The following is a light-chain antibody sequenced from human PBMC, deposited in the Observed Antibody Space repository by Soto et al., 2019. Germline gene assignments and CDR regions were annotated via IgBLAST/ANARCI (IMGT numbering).Light chain of an antibody. CDR1: SSDVGGYNH. J-gene: IGLJ1*01. Sequence: QSALTQPASVSGSPGQSITISCTGTSSDVGGYNHVSWYQHYPGKAPKLIIYDVTNRPSGVSSRFSGSKSGNTASLTISGLQAEDEADYFCSSYTRSTIYVFGTGTKVTVL. V-gene: IGLV2-14*03. CDR3: SSYTRSTIYV. CDR2: DVT.